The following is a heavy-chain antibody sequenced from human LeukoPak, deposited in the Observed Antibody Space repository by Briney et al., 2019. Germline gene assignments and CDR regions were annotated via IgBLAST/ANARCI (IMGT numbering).Heavy chain of an antibody. CDR1: GFTFSNYW. J-gene: IGHJ6*02. D-gene: IGHD2-21*02. Sequence: GGSLRLSCAASGFTFSNYWMHWVRQAPGEALMWVSRIKSDGSSTTYADFVKGRFTISRDNAKNTLYLQMNSLRAEDTAVYYCSRDSLSSCGGDCYSGLDVWGQGTTVTVSS. V-gene: IGHV3-74*01. CDR3: SRDSLSSCGGDCYSGLDV. CDR2: IKSDGSST.